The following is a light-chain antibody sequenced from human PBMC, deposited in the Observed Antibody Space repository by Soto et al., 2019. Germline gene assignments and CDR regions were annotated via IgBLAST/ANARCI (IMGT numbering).Light chain of an antibody. CDR3: QSYDNSLSGWV. CDR1: NSNIGADYG. CDR2: NYT. V-gene: IGLV1-40*01. Sequence: QSVLTQPPSVSGAPGQRVTISCTGSNSNIGADYGVHWYQQFLGTAPKLLISNYTNRPSGVPDRFSGSKSGTSASLAITGLQAEDEADYYGQSYDNSLSGWVFGGGTKLTVL. J-gene: IGLJ2*01.